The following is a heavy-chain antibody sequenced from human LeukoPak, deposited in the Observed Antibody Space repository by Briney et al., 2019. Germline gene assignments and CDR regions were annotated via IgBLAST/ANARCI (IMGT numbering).Heavy chain of an antibody. CDR1: GGSFSGYY. D-gene: IGHD3-22*01. J-gene: IGHJ4*02. CDR3: AREGRGTMIVVVITQRPYYFDY. Sequence: SETLSLTCAVYGGSFSGYYWSWIRQPPGKGLEWIGEINHSGSTNYNPSLKSRVTISVDTSKNQFSLKLSSVTAADTAVYSCAREGRGTMIVVVITQRPYYFDYWGQGTLVTVSS. CDR2: INHSGST. V-gene: IGHV4-34*01.